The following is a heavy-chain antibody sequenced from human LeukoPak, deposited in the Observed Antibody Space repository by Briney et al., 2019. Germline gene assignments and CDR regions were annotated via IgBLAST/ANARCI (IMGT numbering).Heavy chain of an antibody. V-gene: IGHV3-64*01. D-gene: IGHD3-9*01. Sequence: KTGGSLRLSCAASGFTFSSYAMHGVRQAPGKGLEYVSAISSNGGSTYYANSVKGRFTISRDNSKNTLYLQMGSLRAEDMAVYYCARGGWGAKYYDILTGSSDYDYWGQGTLVTVSS. J-gene: IGHJ4*02. CDR2: ISSNGGST. CDR1: GFTFSSYA. CDR3: ARGGWGAKYYDILTGSSDYDY.